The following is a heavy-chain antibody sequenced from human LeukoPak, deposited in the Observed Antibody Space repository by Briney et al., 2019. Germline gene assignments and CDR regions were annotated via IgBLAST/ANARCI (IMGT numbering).Heavy chain of an antibody. CDR3: AREAWSSSSNWFDP. J-gene: IGHJ5*02. Sequence: GGSLRLSRAASGFTFSSYWMSWVRQAPGKGLEWVANIKQDGSEKYYVDSVKGRFTISRDNAKNSLYLQMNSLRAEDTAVYYCAREAWSSSSNWFDPWGQGTLVTVSS. CDR1: GFTFSSYW. D-gene: IGHD6-13*01. V-gene: IGHV3-7*01. CDR2: IKQDGSEK.